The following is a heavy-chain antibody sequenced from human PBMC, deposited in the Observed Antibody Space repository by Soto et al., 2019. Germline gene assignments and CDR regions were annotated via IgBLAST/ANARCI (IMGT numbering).Heavy chain of an antibody. CDR1: GFTFSSNA. Sequence: EVQLLESGGGLVQPGGSLRISCVGSGFTFSSNAMSWVRQAPGKGLEWVSGISGSGGTTYYADSVKGRFAVSRDNSNNTLYLQMNSLRAEHTAVYYCAKQRAVFGSGRYTYDFDDWGQGSLVTVSS. J-gene: IGHJ4*02. CDR3: AKQRAVFGSGRYTYDFDD. V-gene: IGHV3-23*01. D-gene: IGHD3-10*01. CDR2: ISGSGGTT.